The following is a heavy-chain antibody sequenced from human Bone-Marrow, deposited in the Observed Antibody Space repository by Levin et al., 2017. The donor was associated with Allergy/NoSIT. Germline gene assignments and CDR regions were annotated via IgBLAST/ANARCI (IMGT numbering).Heavy chain of an antibody. Sequence: SGPTLVKPPETLTLTCTFSGFSLTTDEVHVGWIRQPPGKALEWLALIFWDDDKRYSPSLKTRLTITKDASKNQVVLTMTNMDPGDTATYYCGAKFDYWGQGILVTVSS. CDR1: GFSLTTDEVH. J-gene: IGHJ4*02. V-gene: IGHV2-5*02. CDR2: IFWDDDK. CDR3: GAKFDY.